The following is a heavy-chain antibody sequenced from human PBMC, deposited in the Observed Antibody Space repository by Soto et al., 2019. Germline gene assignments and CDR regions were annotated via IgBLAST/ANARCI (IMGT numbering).Heavy chain of an antibody. D-gene: IGHD2-2*01. CDR1: GFTFSSYA. CDR2: ISGRGGST. J-gene: IGHJ5*02. Sequence: PGGSLRLSCAASGFTFSSYAMSWVRQAPGKGLEWVSAISGRGGSTYYADSVNGRFTISRDNSKNTLNLQMNSLRAEDTAVYYCAPLRTSLSNWFDPWGQGTLVTVSS. V-gene: IGHV3-23*01. CDR3: APLRTSLSNWFDP.